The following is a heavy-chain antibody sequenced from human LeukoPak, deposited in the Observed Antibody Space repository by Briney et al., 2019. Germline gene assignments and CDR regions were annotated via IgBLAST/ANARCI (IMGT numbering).Heavy chain of an antibody. CDR3: ATSQLLIAPSFDS. V-gene: IGHV1-2*02. Sequence: ASVKLSCNASGYTFTVYYIHWVRQAPGQGLEWVGCINPNSGGTNYAQTFQGTDTITRDTSISTPHMDLHSRRSDDTAVYYCATSQLLIAPSFDSWGQGTLVTVSS. CDR2: INPNSGGT. CDR1: GYTFTVYY. D-gene: IGHD1-1*01. J-gene: IGHJ4*02.